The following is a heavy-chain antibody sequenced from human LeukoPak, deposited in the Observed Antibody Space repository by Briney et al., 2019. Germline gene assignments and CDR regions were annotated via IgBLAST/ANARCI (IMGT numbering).Heavy chain of an antibody. J-gene: IGHJ1*01. CDR2: IYYTWST. V-gene: IGHV4-59*01. Sequence: SETLSLTCTVSGGSISSYYWSWIRQPPGKGLEWIGYIYYTWSTNYNPSLKSRVTISVDTSKNQFSLKLSSVTAADTAVYYCARDGISGSYYAEYFQHWGQAPWSPSPQ. D-gene: IGHD1-26*01. CDR3: ARDGISGSYYAEYFQH. CDR1: GGSISSYY.